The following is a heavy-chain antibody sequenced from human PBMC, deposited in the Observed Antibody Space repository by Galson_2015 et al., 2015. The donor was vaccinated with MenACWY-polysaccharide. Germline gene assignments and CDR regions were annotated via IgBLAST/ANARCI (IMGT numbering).Heavy chain of an antibody. V-gene: IGHV5-51*03. CDR1: GYSFTSYW. CDR2: IYPGDSDT. D-gene: IGHD3-10*01. J-gene: IGHJ3*02. CDR3: ARRGDYYGSGSYYIKGAFDI. Sequence: QSGAEVKKPGESLKISCKGSGYSFTSYWIGWVRQMPGKGLEWMGIIYPGDSDTRYSPSFQVQVTISADKSISTAYLQWSSLRASDTAMYYCARRGDYYGSGSYYIKGAFDIWGQGTMVTVSS.